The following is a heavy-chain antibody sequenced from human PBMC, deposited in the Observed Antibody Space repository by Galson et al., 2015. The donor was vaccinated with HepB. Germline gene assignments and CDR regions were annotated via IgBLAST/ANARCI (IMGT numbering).Heavy chain of an antibody. D-gene: IGHD1-7*01. V-gene: IGHV3-74*01. CDR1: GFTFSSYW. CDR3: ARDGTVATADY. CDR2: ITSDGSSI. J-gene: IGHJ4*02. Sequence: SLRLSCAASGFTFSSYWMHWVRQAPGKGLVWVSRITSDGSSIIYADSVKGRFTISRDNAKNTLYLQMNSLRAEDTAVYYCARDGTVATADYWGQGTLVTVSS.